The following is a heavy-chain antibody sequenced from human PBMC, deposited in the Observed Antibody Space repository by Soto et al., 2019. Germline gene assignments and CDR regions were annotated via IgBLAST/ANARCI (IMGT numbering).Heavy chain of an antibody. CDR1: GGSLCISSYY. Sequence: SETLSLTSTVSGGSLCISSYYWGWIRQPPGKGLEWFGSIYYSGSTYYNPSLKSRVTISVDTSKNQFSLKLSSVTAADTAVYYCARSAINYDSSGYYPFDYWGQGTLVTVSS. J-gene: IGHJ4*02. CDR2: IYYSGST. CDR3: ARSAINYDSSGYYPFDY. D-gene: IGHD3-22*01. V-gene: IGHV4-39*01.